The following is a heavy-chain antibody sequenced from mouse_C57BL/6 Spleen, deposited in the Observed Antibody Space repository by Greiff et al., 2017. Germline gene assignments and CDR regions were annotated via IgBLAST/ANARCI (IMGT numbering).Heavy chain of an antibody. V-gene: IGHV5-4*01. CDR2: ISDGGSYT. D-gene: IGHD3-3*01. CDR1: GFTFSSYA. Sequence: EVKLMESGGGLVKPGGSLKLSCAASGFTFSSYAMSWVRQTPEKRLEWVATISDGGSYTYYPDNVKGRFTISRDNAKNNLYLQMSHLKSEDTAMYYCARDETARAMDYWGQGTSVTVSS. J-gene: IGHJ4*01. CDR3: ARDETARAMDY.